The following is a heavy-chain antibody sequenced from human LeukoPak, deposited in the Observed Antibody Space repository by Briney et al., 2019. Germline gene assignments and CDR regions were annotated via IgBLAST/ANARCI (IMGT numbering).Heavy chain of an antibody. Sequence: ASVKVSCKASGYTFTGYYMHWVRQAPGEGLEWMGRINPDSGGTNSAQKFQGRVTMTRDTSISTFYMELSSLSSDDSAVYYCARGKTGSGWYFLDYWGQGTLVTVSS. J-gene: IGHJ4*02. CDR2: INPDSGGT. V-gene: IGHV1-2*06. D-gene: IGHD6-19*01. CDR1: GYTFTGYY. CDR3: ARGKTGSGWYFLDY.